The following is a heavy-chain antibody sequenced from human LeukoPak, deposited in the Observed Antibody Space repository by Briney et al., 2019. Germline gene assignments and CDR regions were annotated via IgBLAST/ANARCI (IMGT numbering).Heavy chain of an antibody. CDR2: ITSSGAAT. J-gene: IGHJ4*02. Sequence: GGSLRLSCAASGFTFSIYAMSWVRQAPGKGLEWVSSITSSGAATYYEDSVKGRFTISRDNSDNTLYLQMNSLRAEDTAVYYCAKDRPNYYGSNGHYYKLNGDCWGQGTLVTVSS. CDR1: GFTFSIYA. CDR3: AKDRPNYYGSNGHYYKLNGDC. D-gene: IGHD3-22*01. V-gene: IGHV3-23*01.